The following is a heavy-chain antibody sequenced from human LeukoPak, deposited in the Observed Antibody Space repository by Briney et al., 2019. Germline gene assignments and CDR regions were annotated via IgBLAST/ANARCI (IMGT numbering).Heavy chain of an antibody. Sequence: PSGGSLRLSCAASGFTFSTYSMNWVRQAPGKGLEWVANIKQDGSEKYYVDSVKGRFTISRDNAKNSLYLQMNSLRAEDTAVYYCAGRPEPYYDFWSGYRNPANFDYWGQGTLVTVSS. CDR3: AGRPEPYYDFWSGYRNPANFDY. J-gene: IGHJ4*02. CDR2: IKQDGSEK. D-gene: IGHD3-3*01. CDR1: GFTFSTYS. V-gene: IGHV3-7*03.